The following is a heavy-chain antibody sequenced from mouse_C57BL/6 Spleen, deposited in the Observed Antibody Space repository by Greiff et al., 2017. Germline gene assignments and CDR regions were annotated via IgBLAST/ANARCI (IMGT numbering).Heavy chain of an antibody. CDR3: AIPPYYGYAFAY. CDR1: GYTFTSYW. Sequence: QVQLQQPGAELVKPGASVKVSCKASGYTFTSYWMHWVKQRPGQGLEWIGRIHPSDSDTNYNQKFKGKATLTVDKTYSTAYMQLSSLTSEDSAVYNCAIPPYYGYAFAYWGQGTLVTVSA. CDR2: IHPSDSDT. D-gene: IGHD2-9*01. J-gene: IGHJ3*01. V-gene: IGHV1-74*01.